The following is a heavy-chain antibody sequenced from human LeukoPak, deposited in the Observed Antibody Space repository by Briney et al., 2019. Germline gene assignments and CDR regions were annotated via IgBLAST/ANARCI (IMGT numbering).Heavy chain of an antibody. CDR1: GFTFSNYA. CDR2: ISGNGGST. V-gene: IGHV3-23*01. J-gene: IGHJ1*01. CDR3: AKHGYSSGWPQVPSQH. D-gene: IGHD6-19*01. Sequence: GGSLRLSCAASGFTFSNYAMSWVRQAPGKGLEWVSVISGNGGSTSYADSVKGRFTISRDDSKDTLYLQMNGLRAGDTATYYGAKHGYSSGWPQVPSQHWGQGTLVTVSS.